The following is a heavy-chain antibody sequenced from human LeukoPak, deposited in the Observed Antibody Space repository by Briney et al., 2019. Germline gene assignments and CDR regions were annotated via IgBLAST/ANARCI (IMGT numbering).Heavy chain of an antibody. CDR1: GFSFSSYS. V-gene: IGHV3-48*01. CDR2: ISGDGNAK. J-gene: IGHJ4*02. CDR3: ARDYVYAFDY. Sequence: GGSLRLSCAASGFSFSSYSINWVRQAPGKGLEWVSYISGDGNAKHYTDSVKGRFTISRDNAKNALYLQMNSLRVEDTAVYFCARDYVYAFDYWGKGTQVTVSS. D-gene: IGHD2/OR15-2a*01.